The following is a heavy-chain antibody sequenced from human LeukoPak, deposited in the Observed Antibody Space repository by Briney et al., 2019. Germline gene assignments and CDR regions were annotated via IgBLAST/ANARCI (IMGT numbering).Heavy chain of an antibody. CDR1: GFTFSDYY. J-gene: IGHJ6*03. CDR2: ISSSGSTI. CDR3: ARDRYSKPGYYYYYYMDV. Sequence: GGSLRLSCAASGFTFSDYYMSWIRQAPGKGLEWVSYISSSGSTIYYADSVKGRFTISRDNAKNSLYLQMNSLRAEDTAVYYCARDRYSKPGYYYYYYMDVWGKGTTVTVSS. D-gene: IGHD6-13*01. V-gene: IGHV3-11*04.